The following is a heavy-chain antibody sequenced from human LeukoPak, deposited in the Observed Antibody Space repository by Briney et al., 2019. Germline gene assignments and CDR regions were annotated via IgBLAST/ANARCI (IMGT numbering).Heavy chain of an antibody. CDR2: INPNSGGT. CDR1: GYTFTGYY. Sequence: ASVKVSCKASGYTFTGYYMHWVRQAPGQGLEWMGWINPNSGGTNYAQKFQGRVTMTRDTSISTAYMELSRLRSEDTAVYYCARELYDSSGYLFDYWGQGTLVTVSS. D-gene: IGHD3-22*01. J-gene: IGHJ4*02. CDR3: ARELYDSSGYLFDY. V-gene: IGHV1-2*02.